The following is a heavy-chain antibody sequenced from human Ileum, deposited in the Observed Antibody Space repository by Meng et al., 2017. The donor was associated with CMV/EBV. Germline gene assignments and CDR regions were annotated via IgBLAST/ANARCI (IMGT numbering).Heavy chain of an antibody. CDR3: ARGPGGFGDFDFDY. V-gene: IGHV4-4*07. D-gene: IGHD3-16*01. CDR1: GGSIKDYY. Sequence: QWQLQAPGPGVVMPSESLSLTCTVSGGSIKDYYWSWIRQPAGKGLEWIGRIYFGGSTNYNPSLKSRVTMSIDTPKNQFSLRLTSVTAADSAVYYCARGPGGFGDFDFDYWGQGSLVTVSS. CDR2: IYFGGST. J-gene: IGHJ4*02.